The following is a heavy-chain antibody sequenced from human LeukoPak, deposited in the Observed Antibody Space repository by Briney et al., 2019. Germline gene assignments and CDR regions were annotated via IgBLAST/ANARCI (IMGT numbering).Heavy chain of an antibody. CDR1: GFTLSSYW. V-gene: IGHV3-7*01. CDR3: ARDDYYGYPY. Sequence: GGSLRLSCAASGFTLSSYWMSWVRQAPGKGLEWVANIKQDGSEKYYVDSVKGRFTISRDNAKNSLYLQMNSLRAEDTAVYYCARDDYYGYPYWGQGTLVTVSS. D-gene: IGHD3-10*01. J-gene: IGHJ4*02. CDR2: IKQDGSEK.